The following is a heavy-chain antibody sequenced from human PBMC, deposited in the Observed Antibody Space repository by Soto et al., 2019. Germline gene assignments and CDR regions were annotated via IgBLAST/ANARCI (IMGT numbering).Heavy chain of an antibody. CDR3: ARGGFTMVRRFDY. CDR1: GGSISSGGYS. V-gene: IGHV4-30-2*01. Sequence: PSETLSLTCAVSGGSISSGGYSWSWIRQPPGKGLEWIGYINHSGSTNYNPSLKSRVTISVDTSKNQFSLKLSSVTAADMAVYYCARGGFTMVRRFDYWGQGTLVTVSS. J-gene: IGHJ4*02. D-gene: IGHD3-10*01. CDR2: INHSGST.